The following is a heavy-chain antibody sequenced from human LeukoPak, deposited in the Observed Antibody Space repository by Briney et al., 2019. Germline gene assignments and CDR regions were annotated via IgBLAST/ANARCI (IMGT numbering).Heavy chain of an antibody. J-gene: IGHJ4*02. D-gene: IGHD3-22*01. CDR2: IKSKTGGGTT. V-gene: IGHV3-15*01. CDR3: ARDTDYYDSSGYYYGSIFDY. CDR1: GFTFSNAW. Sequence: GGSLRLSCAASGFTFSNAWMSWVRQAPGKGLEWVGRIKSKTGGGTTDYAAPVKGRFTISRDDSKNTLYLQMNSLKTEDTAVYYCARDTDYYDSSGYYYGSIFDYWGQGTLVTVSS.